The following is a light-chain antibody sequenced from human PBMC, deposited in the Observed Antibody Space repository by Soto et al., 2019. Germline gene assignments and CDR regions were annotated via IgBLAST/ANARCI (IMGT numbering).Light chain of an antibody. CDR1: QTIDNT. V-gene: IGKV3-20*01. CDR3: QQYGSTPPIT. Sequence: EIVMTQSPATLSLSPGERATLSCRASQTIDNTLAWYQRKPGQAPRLLIYGASNRADDIPDRFSGSGSGTDFTLTISRLEPEDCAVYYCQQYGSTPPITFGQGTRLEIK. CDR2: GAS. J-gene: IGKJ5*01.